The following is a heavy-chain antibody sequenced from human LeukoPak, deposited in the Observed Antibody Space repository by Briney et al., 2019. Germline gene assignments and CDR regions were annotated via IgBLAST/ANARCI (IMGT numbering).Heavy chain of an antibody. CDR2: INWNGGST. V-gene: IGHV3-20*04. Sequence: GGSLRLSCAASGFTFSSYGMSWVRQAPGKGLEWVSGINWNGGSTGYADSVKGRFTISRDNAKNSLYLQMNSLRAEDTALYYCARQSQAYYDFWSGYAREAFDIWGQGTMVTVSS. J-gene: IGHJ3*02. D-gene: IGHD3-3*01. CDR3: ARQSQAYYDFWSGYAREAFDI. CDR1: GFTFSSYG.